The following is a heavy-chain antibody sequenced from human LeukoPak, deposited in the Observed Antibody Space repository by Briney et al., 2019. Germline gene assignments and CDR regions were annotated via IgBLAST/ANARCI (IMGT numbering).Heavy chain of an antibody. Sequence: SGTLSLTCAVSGGSISISNWWSWVRQPPGKGLEWIGEIYHSGSTNYNPSLKSRVTISVDKSKNQFSLKLSSVTAADTAVYYCARVRDYGDYRPFDYWGQGTMVTVSS. J-gene: IGHJ4*02. V-gene: IGHV4-4*02. CDR3: ARVRDYGDYRPFDY. D-gene: IGHD4-17*01. CDR2: IYHSGST. CDR1: GGSISISNW.